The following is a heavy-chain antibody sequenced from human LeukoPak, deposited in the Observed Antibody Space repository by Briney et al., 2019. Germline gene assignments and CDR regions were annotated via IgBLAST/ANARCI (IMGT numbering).Heavy chain of an antibody. J-gene: IGHJ6*02. CDR1: GFTVSSNY. CDR3: AISSSWYYYYGMDV. V-gene: IGHV3-66*01. CDR2: IYSGGST. Sequence: GGSLRLSCAASGFTVSSNYMSWVRQAPGKGLEWVSVIYSGGSTYYADSVKGRFTISRDNSKNTLYLQMNSLRAEDTAVYFCAISSSWYYYYGMDVWGQGTTVTVSS. D-gene: IGHD6-13*01.